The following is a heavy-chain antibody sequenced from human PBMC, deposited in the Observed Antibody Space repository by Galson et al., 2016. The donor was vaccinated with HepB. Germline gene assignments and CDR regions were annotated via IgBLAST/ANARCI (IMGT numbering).Heavy chain of an antibody. J-gene: IGHJ3*02. CDR1: GYTLPELS. CDR2: FDPEDGET. CDR3: ATGRRAAAGLDAFDI. Sequence: SCKVSGYTLPELSMHWVRQAPGKGLEWMGGFDPEDGETTYAQKFQGRVTMTEDTSTDTAYMELSSLRSEDTAVYYCATGRRAAAGLDAFDIWGQGTMVTVSS. V-gene: IGHV1-24*01. D-gene: IGHD6-13*01.